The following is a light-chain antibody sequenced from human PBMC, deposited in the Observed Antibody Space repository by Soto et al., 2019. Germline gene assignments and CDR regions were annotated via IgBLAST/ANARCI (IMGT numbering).Light chain of an antibody. Sequence: DIQMTQSASTLSASVGARVNMTWLASQSINNWLAWYQQKPGKAPKFLIYDASNLESGVPSRFSGSASGTEFTLTISSLQPDDFATYYCQQYDNYPLTFGGGTKVDIK. J-gene: IGKJ4*01. CDR3: QQYDNYPLT. CDR2: DAS. V-gene: IGKV1-5*01. CDR1: QSINNW.